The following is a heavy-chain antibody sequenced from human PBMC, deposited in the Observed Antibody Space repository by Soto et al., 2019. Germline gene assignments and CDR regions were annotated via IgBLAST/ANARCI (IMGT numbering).Heavy chain of an antibody. V-gene: IGHV3-33*01. CDR1: GFTFSSYG. Sequence: VGSLRLSCAASGFTFSSYGMHWVRQAPGKGLEWVAVIWYDGSNKYYADSVKGRFTISRDNSKNTLYLQMNSLRAEDTAVYYCAREHPLYYDILTGYYKDGMDVWGQGTTVTVSS. J-gene: IGHJ6*02. CDR2: IWYDGSNK. D-gene: IGHD3-9*01. CDR3: AREHPLYYDILTGYYKDGMDV.